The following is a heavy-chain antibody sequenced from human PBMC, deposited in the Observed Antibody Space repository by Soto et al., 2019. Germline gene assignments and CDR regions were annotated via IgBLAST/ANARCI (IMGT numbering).Heavy chain of an antibody. Sequence: QLQLQESGSGLVKPSQTLSLTCAVSGGSISSGGYSWSWIRQPPGKGLEWIGYIYHSGSTYYNPSPKGRFTKPVDRSKNQFPRKRGFVPAADTAVYYCAGGGGLPRYSGGQGPRVTVPS. CDR2: IYHSGST. D-gene: IGHD3-16*01. CDR1: GGSISSGGYS. V-gene: IGHV4-30-2*01. J-gene: IGHJ5*01. CDR3: AGGGGLPRYS.